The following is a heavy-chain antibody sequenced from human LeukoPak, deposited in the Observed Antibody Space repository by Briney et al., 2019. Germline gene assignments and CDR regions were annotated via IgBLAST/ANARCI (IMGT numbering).Heavy chain of an antibody. CDR2: ISGSGGST. CDR3: ARDDRNYPNKADY. CDR1: GFTFSSYA. J-gene: IGHJ4*02. Sequence: GGSLRLSCAASGFTFSSYAMSWVRQAPGKGLEWVSAISGSGGSTYYADSVKGRFTISRDNSKNTLYLQMNSLRAEDTAVYYCARDDRNYPNKADYWGQGTLVTVSS. D-gene: IGHD1-14*01. V-gene: IGHV3-23*01.